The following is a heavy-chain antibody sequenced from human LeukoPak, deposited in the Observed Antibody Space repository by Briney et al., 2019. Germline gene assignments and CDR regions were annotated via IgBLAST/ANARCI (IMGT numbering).Heavy chain of an antibody. CDR2: INNDGSGT. V-gene: IGHV3-74*01. CDR1: GFTFSSHW. J-gene: IGHJ4*02. Sequence: GGSLRPSCAVSGFTFSSHWMFWVRQVPGKGLEWVSQINNDGSGTTYADSVKGRFTISRDNAKNTLYLQMNSLRAEDTAVYFCARHYQLDCWGQGTLVTVSS. CDR3: ARHYQLDC. D-gene: IGHD1-1*01.